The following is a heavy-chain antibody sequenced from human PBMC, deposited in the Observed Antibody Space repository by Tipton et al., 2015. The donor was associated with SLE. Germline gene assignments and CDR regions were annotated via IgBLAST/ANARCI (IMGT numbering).Heavy chain of an antibody. J-gene: IGHJ4*02. Sequence: SLRLSCAASGFTFSAYEMHWVRQAPGKGLDWVAYINSIGTIKYYADSVKGRFAISRDNAKNSLHLQANRLRAEDTAVYYCARSHGGLDSWGQGTLVTVSS. D-gene: IGHD4-23*01. CDR3: ARSHGGLDS. CDR1: GFTFSAYE. V-gene: IGHV3-48*03. CDR2: INSIGTIK.